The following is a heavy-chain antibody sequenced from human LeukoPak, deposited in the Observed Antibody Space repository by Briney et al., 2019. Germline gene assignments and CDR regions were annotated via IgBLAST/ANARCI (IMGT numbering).Heavy chain of an antibody. J-gene: IGHJ4*02. CDR1: GFTFSSYG. V-gene: IGHV3-21*01. Sequence: GGSLRLSCAASGFTFSSYGMSWVRQAPGKGLEWVSSISSSSSYIYYADSVKGRFTISRDNAKNSLYLQMNSLRAEDTAVYYCAREGDSSGWYYFDYWGQGTLVTVSS. CDR2: ISSSSSYI. CDR3: AREGDSSGWYYFDY. D-gene: IGHD6-19*01.